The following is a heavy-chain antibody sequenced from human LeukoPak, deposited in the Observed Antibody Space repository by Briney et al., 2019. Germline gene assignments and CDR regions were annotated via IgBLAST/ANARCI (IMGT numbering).Heavy chain of an antibody. CDR3: VRKIGFYSPLDYGLDV. J-gene: IGHJ6*02. V-gene: IGHV3-13*04. CDR2: IGIGGDT. Sequence: AGGSLRLSCAASGFTFSSYAIHWVRQTAGQGLQWVSSIGIGGDTYYLGSVQGRFTISRENAKTSVDLQLNSLRAEDTAVYYCVRKIGFYSPLDYGLDVWGQGTTVTVSS. D-gene: IGHD2-21*01. CDR1: GFTFSSYA.